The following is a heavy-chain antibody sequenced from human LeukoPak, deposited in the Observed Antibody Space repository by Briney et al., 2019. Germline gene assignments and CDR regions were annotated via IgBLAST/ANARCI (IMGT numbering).Heavy chain of an antibody. Sequence: GGSLRLSCAASGFTVSSNYMSWVRQAPGKGLEWVSVIYSGGSTYYADSAKGRFTISRDNSKNTLYLQMNSLRAEDTAVYYCARDERHYDILTGSTFYFDYWGQGTLVTVSS. D-gene: IGHD3-9*01. CDR2: IYSGGST. V-gene: IGHV3-53*01. CDR1: GFTVSSNY. CDR3: ARDERHYDILTGSTFYFDY. J-gene: IGHJ4*02.